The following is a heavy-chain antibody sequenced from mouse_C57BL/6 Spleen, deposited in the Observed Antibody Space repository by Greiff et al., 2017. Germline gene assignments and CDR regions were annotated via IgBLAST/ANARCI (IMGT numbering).Heavy chain of an antibody. CDR3: TSCYGNYVNY. CDR1: GFTFSSYA. J-gene: IGHJ2*01. V-gene: IGHV5-9-1*02. CDR2: ISSGGDYI. D-gene: IGHD2-1*01. Sequence: EVKLMESGEGLVKPGGSLKLSCAASGFTFSSYAMSWVRQTPEKRLEWVAYISSGGDYIYYADTVKGRFTISRDNARNTLYLQMSSLKSEDTAMYYCTSCYGNYVNYWGQGTTLTVSS.